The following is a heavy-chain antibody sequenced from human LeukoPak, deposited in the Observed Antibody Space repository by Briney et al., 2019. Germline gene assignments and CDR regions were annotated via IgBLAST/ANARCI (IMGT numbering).Heavy chain of an antibody. V-gene: IGHV3-48*03. Sequence: GGSLRLSCAASGFXFRNYEINWVRQAPGKGLDWVSYISITSNTIHYADSVKGRSTISRDNAKNSLYLQMTSLRADDTAIYYCARGGLDAYDYWGQGTLVTVSS. D-gene: IGHD5-24*01. CDR3: ARGGLDAYDY. J-gene: IGHJ4*02. CDR1: GFXFRNYE. CDR2: ISITSNTI.